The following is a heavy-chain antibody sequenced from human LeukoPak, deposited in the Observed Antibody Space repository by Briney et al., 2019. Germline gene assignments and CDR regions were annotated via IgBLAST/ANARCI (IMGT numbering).Heavy chain of an antibody. CDR1: GNYW. D-gene: IGHD2/OR15-2a*01. CDR2: INNDGSWT. CDR3: VSFYETY. V-gene: IGHV3-74*01. J-gene: IGHJ4*02. Sequence: GGSLRLSCAASGNYWMHWVRHVPGKGLVWVSHINNDGSWTSYADSVKGRFTISKDNAKNTVYLQMNSLRAEDTAVYYCVSFYETYWGRGTLVTVSS.